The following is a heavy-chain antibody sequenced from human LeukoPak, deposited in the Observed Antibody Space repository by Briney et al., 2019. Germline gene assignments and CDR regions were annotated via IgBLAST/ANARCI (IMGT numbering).Heavy chain of an antibody. CDR1: GFSFDDYA. D-gene: IGHD2-2*01. CDR3: AKVQFGYEGRKRDFDY. V-gene: IGHV3-43*02. J-gene: IGHJ4*02. CDR2: ISGDGGST. Sequence: GGSLRLSCAASGFSFDDYAMHWVRQAPGKGLEWVSLISGDGGSTYYADSVKGRFTISRDNSKNSLYLQMNSLRTEDTALSYCAKVQFGYEGRKRDFDYWGQGTLVTVSS.